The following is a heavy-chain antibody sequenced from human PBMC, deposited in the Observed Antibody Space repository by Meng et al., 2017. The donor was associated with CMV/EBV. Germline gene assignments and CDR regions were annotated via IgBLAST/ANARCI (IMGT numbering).Heavy chain of an antibody. CDR1: GYTFTSYG. D-gene: IGHD6-19*01. CDR3: ARLFEQWASYYYGMDV. J-gene: IGHJ6*02. CDR2: ISAYNGNT. V-gene: IGHV1-18*01. Sequence: ASVKVSCKASGYTFTSYGISWVRRAPGQGLEWMGWISAYNGNTNYAQKLQGRVTMTTDTSTSTAYMELRSLRSDDTAVYYCARLFEQWASYYYGMDVWGQGTTVTVSS.